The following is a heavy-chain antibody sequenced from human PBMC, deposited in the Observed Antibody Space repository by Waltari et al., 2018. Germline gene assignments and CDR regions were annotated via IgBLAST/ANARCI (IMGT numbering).Heavy chain of an antibody. CDR1: GGSINSDSFY. J-gene: IGHJ5*01. CDR3: ARAPDS. V-gene: IGHV4-39*01. CDR2: LYYSGTT. Sequence: QLQLQESGPGLVKPSETLSLTCTFSGGSINSDSFYWGWIRQPPGKGLEWIGSLYYSGTTYFSPARRSRVTISLDTSKSQFSLKLSSVTAADTAVYYCARAPDSWGQGTLVTVSS.